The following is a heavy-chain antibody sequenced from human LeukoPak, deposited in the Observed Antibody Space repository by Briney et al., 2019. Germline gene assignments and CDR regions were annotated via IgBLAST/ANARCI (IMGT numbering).Heavy chain of an antibody. Sequence: SETLSLTCAVSGASVNSGSYYWSWIRQHPGKGLEWIRYIYYTGITNYNPSLKSRVTISVDTSKNQFSLNLNSVTAADTAVYYCATSQCGSDCYLAGDYWGQGTLVTVSS. CDR1: GASVNSGSYY. CDR2: IYYTGIT. V-gene: IGHV4-61*01. CDR3: ATSQCGSDCYLAGDY. D-gene: IGHD2-21*02. J-gene: IGHJ4*02.